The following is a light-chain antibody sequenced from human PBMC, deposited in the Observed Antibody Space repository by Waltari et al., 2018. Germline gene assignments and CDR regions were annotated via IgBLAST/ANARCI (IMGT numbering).Light chain of an antibody. V-gene: IGKV1-39*01. Sequence: DIQMTQSTSSLSASVGDRVTITCRASQTISTSLNWYQHKPGKAPKLLIYAASGLQSGVPSRFSGSGSGTDFTLTISSLQPEDFATYYCQQSYSIPYTFGQGTKLDI. CDR2: AAS. CDR1: QTISTS. J-gene: IGKJ2*01. CDR3: QQSYSIPYT.